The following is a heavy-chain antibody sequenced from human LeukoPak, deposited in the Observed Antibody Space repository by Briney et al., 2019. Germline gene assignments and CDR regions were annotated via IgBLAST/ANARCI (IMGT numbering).Heavy chain of an antibody. CDR1: GFTFSSHA. CDR3: AKDVGIMITFGGVIGPDY. J-gene: IGHJ4*02. Sequence: GGSLRLSCAASGFTFSSHAMSWVRQAPGKGLEWVSAISGSGGSTCYADSVKGRFTISRDNSKNTLYLQMNSLRAEDTAVYYCAKDVGIMITFGGVIGPDYWGQGTLVTVSS. CDR2: ISGSGGST. V-gene: IGHV3-23*01. D-gene: IGHD3-16*02.